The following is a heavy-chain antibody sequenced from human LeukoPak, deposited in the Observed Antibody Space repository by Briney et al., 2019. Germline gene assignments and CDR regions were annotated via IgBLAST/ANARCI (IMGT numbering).Heavy chain of an antibody. Sequence: GGSLRLSCAASGFTFSGSAMHWVRQASGKGLERVGRIRSKANSYATAYAASVKGRFTISRDNSKNTLYLQMNSLRAEDTAVYYCANPPNWAQRGGTDAFDIWGQGTMVTVSS. CDR1: GFTFSGSA. V-gene: IGHV3-73*01. J-gene: IGHJ3*02. CDR3: ANPPNWAQRGGTDAFDI. CDR2: IRSKANSYAT. D-gene: IGHD7-27*01.